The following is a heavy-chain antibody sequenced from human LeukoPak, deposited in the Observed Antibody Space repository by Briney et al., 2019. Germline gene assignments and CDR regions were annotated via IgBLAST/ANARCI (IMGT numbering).Heavy chain of an antibody. CDR2: IYYSGST. CDR1: GFTFSDYN. J-gene: IGHJ1*01. Sequence: GSLRLSCAASGFTFSDYNMRWIRQPPGKGLEWIGSIYYSGSTYYNPSLKSRVTISVDTSKNQFSLKLSSVTAADTAVYYCARLYDSSGYYYAEYFQHWGQGTLVTVSS. D-gene: IGHD3-22*01. CDR3: ARLYDSSGYYYAEYFQH. V-gene: IGHV4-39*01.